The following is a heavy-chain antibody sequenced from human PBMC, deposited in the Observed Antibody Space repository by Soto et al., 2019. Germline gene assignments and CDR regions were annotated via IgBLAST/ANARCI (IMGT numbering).Heavy chain of an antibody. Sequence: QVQLVESGGGVVQPGRSLRLSCAASGFTFSSYGMHWVRQAPGKGLEWVAVIWYDGSNKYYADSVKGRFTISRDNSKNTLYLQMNSLRAEETVVYYWARAGVYGSTPRGGMDVWGQGTTVTVSS. CDR2: IWYDGSNK. V-gene: IGHV3-33*01. J-gene: IGHJ6*02. CDR1: GFTFSSYG. CDR3: ARAGVYGSTPRGGMDV. D-gene: IGHD3-10*01.